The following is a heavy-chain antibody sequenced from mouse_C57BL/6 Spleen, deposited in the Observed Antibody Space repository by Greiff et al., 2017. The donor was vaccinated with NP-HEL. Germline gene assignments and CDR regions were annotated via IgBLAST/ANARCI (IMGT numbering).Heavy chain of an antibody. CDR2: IYPGDGDT. J-gene: IGHJ2*01. D-gene: IGHD4-1*01. CDR3: AINWDDLIFDY. V-gene: IGHV1-82*01. CDR1: GYAFSSSW. Sequence: QVQLQQSGPELVKPGASVKISCKASGYAFSSSWMNWVKQRPGKGLEWIGRIYPGDGDTNYNGKFKGKATLTADKSSSTAYMQLSSLTSEDSAVYFCAINWDDLIFDYWGQGTTLTVSS.